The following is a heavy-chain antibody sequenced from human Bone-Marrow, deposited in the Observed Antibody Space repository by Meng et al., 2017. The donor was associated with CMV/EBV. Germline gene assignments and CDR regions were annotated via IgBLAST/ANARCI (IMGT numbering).Heavy chain of an antibody. V-gene: IGHV3-30-3*01. J-gene: IGHJ4*01. D-gene: IGHD3-22*01. CDR3: SRDSEGSDRSGRSLYDFDY. CDR2: ISYDGSNK. Sequence: GESLKISCAASGFSLNTYSLHWVRQAPGKGLDWVAVISYDGSNKYYADSVKGRFTISRDNSKKKIYLQMNSLRTEDTAMYYWSRDSEGSDRSGRSLYDFDYWGQGTLVTVSS. CDR1: GFSLNTYS.